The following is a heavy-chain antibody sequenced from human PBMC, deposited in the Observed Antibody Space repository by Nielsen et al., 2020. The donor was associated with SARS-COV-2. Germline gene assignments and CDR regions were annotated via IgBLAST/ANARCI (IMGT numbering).Heavy chain of an antibody. J-gene: IGHJ4*02. CDR1: GFTFSNYW. CDR3: ARGSGYYYDTRTYLDY. V-gene: IGHV3-74*01. CDR2: IDVDGTRT. D-gene: IGHD3-22*01. Sequence: GESLKISCAASGFTFSNYWMHWVRQGPGKGLEWVSRIDVDGTRTNYAGSVKGRFTISRDNARNTLFLQMNSLTAEDTAVYYCARGSGYYYDTRTYLDYWAQGTLVTVSS.